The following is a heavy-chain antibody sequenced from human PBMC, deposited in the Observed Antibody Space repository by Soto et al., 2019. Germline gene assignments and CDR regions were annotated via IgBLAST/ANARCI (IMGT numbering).Heavy chain of an antibody. J-gene: IGHJ3*01. Sequence: QITLKESGPPLVRPTQTLTLACSFSGFSLTTSGVGVGWIRQPPGKALEFLALIYWYDDTRYRPSLPTRLTTTEDTSKPLVFLTMSNVDTVDTATYYCVRFWSVFFVPRNRAGFDFWGQGAMVNFSS. D-gene: IGHD3-3*01. CDR2: IYWYDDT. CDR1: GFSLTTSGVG. CDR3: VRFWSVFFVPRNRAGFDF. V-gene: IGHV2-5*01.